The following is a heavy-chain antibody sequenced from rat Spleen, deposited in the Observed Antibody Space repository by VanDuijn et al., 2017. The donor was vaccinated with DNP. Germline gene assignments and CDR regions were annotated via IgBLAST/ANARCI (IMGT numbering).Heavy chain of an antibody. CDR2: ISYDGGRT. CDR3: ARGDFYSVYYFDY. CDR1: GFSFSYYY. V-gene: IGHV5-22*01. Sequence: EVQLVESGGGLVQPGRSLKLSCAASGFSFSYYYMAWVRQAPTKGLEWVAYISYDGGRTFYGDSVKGRFTISRDNAKSTLYLQMNSLRSEDVATYYCARGDFYSVYYFDYWGQGVMVTVSS. D-gene: IGHD1-1*01. J-gene: IGHJ2*01.